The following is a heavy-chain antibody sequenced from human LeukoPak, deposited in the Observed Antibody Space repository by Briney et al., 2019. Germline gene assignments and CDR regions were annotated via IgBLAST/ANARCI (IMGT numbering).Heavy chain of an antibody. CDR3: AKDSGFGYSSSTFDY. D-gene: IGHD6-6*01. V-gene: IGHV3-9*01. CDR2: ISWNSGSI. CDR1: GFTFDDYA. Sequence: PGGSLRLSCAASGFTFDDYAMHWVRQAPGKGLEWVSGISWNSGSIGYADSAKGRFTISRDNAKNSLYLQMNSLRAEDTALYYCAKDSGFGYSSSTFDYWGQGTLVTVSS. J-gene: IGHJ4*02.